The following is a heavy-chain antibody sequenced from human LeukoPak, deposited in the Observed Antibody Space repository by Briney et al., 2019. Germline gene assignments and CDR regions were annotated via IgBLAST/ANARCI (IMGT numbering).Heavy chain of an antibody. J-gene: IGHJ4*02. CDR3: ARGDMATTFDY. CDR1: GFTFDDYT. V-gene: IGHV3-43*01. CDR2: ISWDDSR. Sequence: GGSLRLSCAASGFTFDDYTMHWVRQAPGKGLEWVSLISWDDSRYYADSVKGRFTISRDNSKNSLYLQMNSLRTEDTALYYCARGDMATTFDYWGQGTLVTVSS. D-gene: IGHD2-15*01.